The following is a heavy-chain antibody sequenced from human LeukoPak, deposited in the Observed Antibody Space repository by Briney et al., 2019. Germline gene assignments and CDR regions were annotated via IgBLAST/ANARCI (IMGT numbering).Heavy chain of an antibody. V-gene: IGHV3-33*01. J-gene: IGHJ3*02. D-gene: IGHD3-16*01. CDR1: GFTFSSYG. CDR2: IWYDGSNK. Sequence: GSLRLSCAASGFTFSSYGMPWVRPAPGRGLERVAVIWYDGSNKYYADSVKGRFTISRDNSKNTLYLQMNSLRAEDTAVYYCARDWAHMGASDAFDIWGQGTMVTVSS. CDR3: ARDWAHMGASDAFDI.